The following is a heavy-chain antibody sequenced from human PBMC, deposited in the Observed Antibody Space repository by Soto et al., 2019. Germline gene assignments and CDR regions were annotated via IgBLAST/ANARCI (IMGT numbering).Heavy chain of an antibody. CDR1: GFTFSSYA. CDR3: AREAGNCSSTSCYVGGYFQH. J-gene: IGHJ1*01. CDR2: ISYDGSNK. V-gene: IGHV3-30-3*01. D-gene: IGHD2-2*01. Sequence: PGGSLSLSCAASGFTFSSYAMHWVRQAPGKGLEWVAVISYDGSNKYYADSVKGRFTISRDNSKNTLYLQMNSLRAEDTAVYYCAREAGNCSSTSCYVGGYFQHWGQGTLVTVSS.